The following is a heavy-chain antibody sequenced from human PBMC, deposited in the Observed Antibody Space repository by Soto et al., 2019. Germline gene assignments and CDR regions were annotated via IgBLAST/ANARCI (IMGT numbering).Heavy chain of an antibody. CDR2: IKQDGSEY. V-gene: IGHV3-7*04. Sequence: EVQLVESGGGLVQPGGSLRLSCAASGFTFSTYWMTWVRQAPGKGLEWVANIKQDGSEYYYVGSVKGRFTISRDNAKNSLYLQMNSLRAEDTPVYYCARGAFPTWGSYPLDYWGQGTLVTVSS. D-gene: IGHD3-16*02. CDR1: GFTFSTYW. J-gene: IGHJ4*02. CDR3: ARGAFPTWGSYPLDY.